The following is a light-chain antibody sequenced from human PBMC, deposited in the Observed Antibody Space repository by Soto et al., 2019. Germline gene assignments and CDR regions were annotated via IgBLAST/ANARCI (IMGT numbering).Light chain of an antibody. J-gene: IGLJ3*02. CDR1: SSDVGTYNL. CDR3: CSYAGSIWV. V-gene: IGLV2-23*01. CDR2: EGS. Sequence: QSALTQPASVSGSPGQSITISCTGTSSDVGTYNLVSWYQQHPGKAPKLMIYEGSERPSGVSNRFSGSKSGNTASLTISGLQAEDEADYYCCSYAGSIWVFGGGTKLTVL.